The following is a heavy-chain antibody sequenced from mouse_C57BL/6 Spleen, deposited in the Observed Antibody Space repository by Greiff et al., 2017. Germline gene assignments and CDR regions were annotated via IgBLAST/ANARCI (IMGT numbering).Heavy chain of an antibody. CDR1: GYTFTSYW. V-gene: IGHV1-69*01. Sequence: QVQLKQPGAELVMPGASVKLSCKASGYTFTSYWMHWVKQRPGQGLEWIGEIDPSDSYTNYNQKFKGKSTLTVDKSSITAYMQLSSLTSEESAVYDCARRGNGYAMDYWGQGTSVTVSS. CDR2: IDPSDSYT. CDR3: ARRGNGYAMDY. J-gene: IGHJ4*01.